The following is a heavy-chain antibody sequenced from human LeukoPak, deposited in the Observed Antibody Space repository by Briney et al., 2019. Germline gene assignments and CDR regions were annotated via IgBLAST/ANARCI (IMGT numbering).Heavy chain of an antibody. CDR3: ARATADHRSYGYYMDV. J-gene: IGHJ6*03. D-gene: IGHD1-26*01. V-gene: IGHV4-59*12. CDR2: IYYSGAT. Sequence: SETLSLACSVSGGSMSTYYWTWIRRTPGKGLEWIGYIYYSGATDYNPSLKSRVSISMDTSNYQSSLTVNSMTAADTGLYYCARATADHRSYGYYMDVWGNGTTVTVSS. CDR1: GGSMSTYY.